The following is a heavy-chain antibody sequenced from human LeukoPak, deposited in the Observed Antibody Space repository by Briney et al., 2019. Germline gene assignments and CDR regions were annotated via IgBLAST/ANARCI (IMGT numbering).Heavy chain of an antibody. CDR2: IHTSGTT. V-gene: IGHV4-31*03. CDR1: GGSISSGGYY. D-gene: IGHD3-3*01. Sequence: PSQTLSLTCTVSGGSISSGGYYWTWIRHHPGEGLEWIGTIHTSGTTYYNPSLRSRLIISGDTSKNQFTLKLSSVTAADTARYYCAREIGSGYHFDFGGEGTLVSVSS. J-gene: IGHJ4*02. CDR3: AREIGSGYHFDF.